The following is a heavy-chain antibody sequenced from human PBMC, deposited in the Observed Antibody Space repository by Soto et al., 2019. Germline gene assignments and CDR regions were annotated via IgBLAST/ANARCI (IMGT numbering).Heavy chain of an antibody. V-gene: IGHV3-21*01. Sequence: LRLSCAASGFTLSAYTMNWVRQAPGEGLQWVSSIDGSSNYRYYADSLRGRFTISRDNAKNSLYLEMSSLRAEDTATYYCARHGRITVTGDGFDSWGQGTVVTVSS. J-gene: IGHJ3*02. CDR2: IDGSSNYR. CDR3: ARHGRITVTGDGFDS. D-gene: IGHD1-20*01. CDR1: GFTLSAYT.